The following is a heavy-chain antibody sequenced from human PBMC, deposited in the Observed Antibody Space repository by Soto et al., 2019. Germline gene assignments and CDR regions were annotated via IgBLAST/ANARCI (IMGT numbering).Heavy chain of an antibody. D-gene: IGHD2-8*01. CDR1: GYTFTSYG. CDR3: ARDLYCTNGVCLSAKYYYYYYGMDV. J-gene: IGHJ6*02. Sequence: ASVKVSCKASGYTFTSYGISWVRQAPGQGLEWMGWISAYNGNTNYAQKLQGRVTMTTDTSTSTAYMELRSLRSDDTAVYYCARDLYCTNGVCLSAKYYYYYYGMDVWGQGTTVTVSS. V-gene: IGHV1-18*01. CDR2: ISAYNGNT.